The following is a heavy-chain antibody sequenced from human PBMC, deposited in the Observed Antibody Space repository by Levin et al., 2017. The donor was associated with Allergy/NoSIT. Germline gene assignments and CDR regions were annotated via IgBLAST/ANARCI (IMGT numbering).Heavy chain of an antibody. J-gene: IGHJ3*02. CDR2: IYPGDSDT. D-gene: IGHD6-19*01. V-gene: IGHV5-51*01. CDR1: GYSFTSYW. Sequence: GESLKISCKGSGYSFTSYWIGWVRQMPGKGLEWMGIIYPGDSDTRYSPSFQGQVTISADKSISTAYLQWSSLKASDTAMYYCARSGYSSGWYGDGNAFDIWGQGTMVTVSS. CDR3: ARSGYSSGWYGDGNAFDI.